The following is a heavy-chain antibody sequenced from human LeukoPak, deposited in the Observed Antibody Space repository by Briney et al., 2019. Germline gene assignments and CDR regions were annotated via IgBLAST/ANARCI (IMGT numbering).Heavy chain of an antibody. CDR1: GFTFSSYF. D-gene: IGHD3-22*01. V-gene: IGHV3-23*01. J-gene: IGHJ4*02. CDR2: ISGSGAST. Sequence: GGSLRLSCAASGFTFSSYFMSWVRQAPGKGLEWVSSISGSGASTYYADSVKGRLTISRDNSKNTLYLQMNSLRAEDTAVYYCARANYYDISGYDYWGQGTLVTVSS. CDR3: ARANYYDISGYDY.